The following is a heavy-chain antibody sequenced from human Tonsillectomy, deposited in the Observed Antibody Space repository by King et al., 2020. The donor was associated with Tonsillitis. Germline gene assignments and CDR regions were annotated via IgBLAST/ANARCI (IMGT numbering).Heavy chain of an antibody. CDR1: GFTFSGSA. D-gene: IGHD1-26*01. J-gene: IGHJ4*02. CDR3: TRAGGFPALLGY. CDR2: IRSKANSYAT. V-gene: IGHV3-73*02. Sequence: VQLVESGGGLVQPGGSLKLSCAASGFTFSGSAMHWVRQASGKGLEWVGRIRSKANSYATAYAASVKGRFTISRDDSKNTAYLQMNSLKTEDTAVYYCTRAGGFPALLGYWGQGTLVTVSS.